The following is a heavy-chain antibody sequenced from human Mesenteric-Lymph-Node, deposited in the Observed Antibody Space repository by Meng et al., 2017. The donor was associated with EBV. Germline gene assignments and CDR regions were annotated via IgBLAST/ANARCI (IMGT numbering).Heavy chain of an antibody. CDR3: ARGHIVVVPATSNWFAP. D-gene: IGHD2-2*01. CDR2: ISSGGGTI. Sequence: GDLVESGGGVVKHGGSLRLYWGASGFTFSDYYMSWIRQAPGKGLEWVSDISSGGGTIYYADSVKGRFTISRDNAKSSLYLQMNSLRVEDTAVYYCARGHIVVVPATSNWFAPWGQGTLVTVSS. J-gene: IGHJ5*02. CDR1: GFTFSDYY. V-gene: IGHV3-11*01.